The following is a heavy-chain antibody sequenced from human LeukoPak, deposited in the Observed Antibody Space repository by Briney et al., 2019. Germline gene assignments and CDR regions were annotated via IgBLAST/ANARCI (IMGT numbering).Heavy chain of an antibody. Sequence: TGGSLRLSCAASGFTFSSYSMSWVHQAPGKGLEWVANIKQDGSEKYYVDSVKGRFTISRDNAKNSLYLQMNSLRAEDTAVYYCARGYFSMDVWGQGTTVTVSS. CDR1: GFTFSSYS. D-gene: IGHD2/OR15-2a*01. J-gene: IGHJ6*02. V-gene: IGHV3-7*04. CDR3: ARGYFSMDV. CDR2: IKQDGSEK.